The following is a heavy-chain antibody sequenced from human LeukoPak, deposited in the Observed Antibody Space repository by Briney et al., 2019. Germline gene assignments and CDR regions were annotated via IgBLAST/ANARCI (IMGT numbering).Heavy chain of an antibody. CDR3: ARQAVAATHGDWFDP. J-gene: IGHJ5*02. CDR2: IYYSGST. Sequence: SETLSLTCTVSGGSISSSSYYWGWIRQPPGKGLEWIGSIYYSGSTYYNPSLKSRVTISVDTSKNQFSLKLSSVTAADTAVYYCARQAVAATHGDWFDPWGQGTLVTVSS. CDR1: GGSISSSSYY. V-gene: IGHV4-39*07. D-gene: IGHD2-15*01.